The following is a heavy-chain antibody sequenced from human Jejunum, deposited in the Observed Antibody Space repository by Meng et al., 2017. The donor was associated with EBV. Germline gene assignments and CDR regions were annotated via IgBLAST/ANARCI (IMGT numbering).Heavy chain of an antibody. V-gene: IGHV4-4*02. J-gene: IGHJ4*02. CDR1: GGSISTDNW. CDR2: IHHSGST. Sequence: GRLHGRGQGLVKPSRTLSLTCAVSGGSISTDNWWSWVRQPPGKGLEYIGEIHHSGSTKYNPSLKSRVTISVDKSNNHFSLKLSSVTAADTAVYYCARDRGVEDYWGQGTLVTVSS. D-gene: IGHD5-24*01. CDR3: ARDRGVEDY.